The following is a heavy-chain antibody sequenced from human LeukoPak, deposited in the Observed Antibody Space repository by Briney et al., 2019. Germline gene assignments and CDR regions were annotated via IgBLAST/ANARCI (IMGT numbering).Heavy chain of an antibody. CDR1: GFTFSSYS. Sequence: PGGSLRLSCAASGFTFSSYSMNWVRQAPAKGLEWVAFIRNDGSIKYYVDSVKGRFVISRDNSRNTLYLYMNSLRAEDSAVYCCAKDGVSSSVWAFDIWGQGTMVTVSS. CDR2: IRNDGSIK. V-gene: IGHV3-30*02. D-gene: IGHD3-10*01. CDR3: AKDGVSSSVWAFDI. J-gene: IGHJ3*02.